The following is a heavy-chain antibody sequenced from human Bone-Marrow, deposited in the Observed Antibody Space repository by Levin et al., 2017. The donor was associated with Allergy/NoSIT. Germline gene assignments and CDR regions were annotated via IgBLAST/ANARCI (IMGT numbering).Heavy chain of an antibody. CDR1: GGSLSTFF. J-gene: IGHJ2*01. Sequence: RSSETLSLTCALSGGSLSTFFWSWIRQPPGKGLEWIGEINHRGSANYDPSLKSRVTMSLDMSKNQISLRLTSVTAADTAVYYCAREYTDYTRRRWYFDLWGRGTLVTVSS. CDR2: INHRGSA. D-gene: IGHD4-11*01. CDR3: AREYTDYTRRRWYFDL. V-gene: IGHV4-34*01.